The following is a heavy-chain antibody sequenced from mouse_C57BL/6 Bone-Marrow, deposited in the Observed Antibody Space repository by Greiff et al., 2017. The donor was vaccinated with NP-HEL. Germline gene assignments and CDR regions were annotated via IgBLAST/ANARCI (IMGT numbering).Heavy chain of an antibody. Sequence: VQLQQSGPGLAKPSQTLSLTCSVTGYSITSDYWNWIRKFPGNKLEYMGYISYSGSTYYNPSLKSRISITRDTSKNQYYLQLNSVTTEDTATYYCARGDLNDGYLWYFDVWGTGTTVTVSS. J-gene: IGHJ1*03. CDR1: GYSITSDY. V-gene: IGHV3-8*01. CDR3: ARGDLNDGYLWYFDV. D-gene: IGHD2-3*01. CDR2: ISYSGST.